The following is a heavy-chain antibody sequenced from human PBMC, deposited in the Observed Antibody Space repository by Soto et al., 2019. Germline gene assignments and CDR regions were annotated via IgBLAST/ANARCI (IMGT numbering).Heavy chain of an antibody. J-gene: IGHJ6*02. CDR3: ARGIFRALRPQKYYYYYYGMDV. Sequence: PGGSLRLSCAASGFTFSSYAMHWVRQAPGKGLEWVAVISYDGSNKYYADSVKGRFTISRDNSKNTLYLQMNSLRAEDTAVYYCARGIFRALRPQKYYYYYYGMDVWGQGTTVTVSS. CDR1: GFTFSSYA. D-gene: IGHD3-16*01. V-gene: IGHV3-30-3*01. CDR2: ISYDGSNK.